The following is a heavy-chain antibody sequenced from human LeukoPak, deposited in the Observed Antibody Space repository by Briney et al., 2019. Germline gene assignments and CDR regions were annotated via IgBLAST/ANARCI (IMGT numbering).Heavy chain of an antibody. CDR3: AKGSIEARYSANGIFDY. V-gene: IGHV3-23*01. Sequence: PGGSLRLSCVASGFTFNNYAMSWVRQAPGKGLEWVSAISGSGGSTYYADSVKGRFTISRDNSKNTLYLQMNSLRAEDTAVYYCAKGSIEARYSANGIFDYWGQGTLVAVSS. CDR2: ISGSGGST. D-gene: IGHD4-11*01. J-gene: IGHJ4*02. CDR1: GFTFNNYA.